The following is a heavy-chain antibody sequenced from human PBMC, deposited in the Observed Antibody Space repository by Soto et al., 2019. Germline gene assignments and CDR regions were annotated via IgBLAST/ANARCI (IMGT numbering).Heavy chain of an antibody. CDR3: ARIVGGSSDY. CDR1: GDSVSNNSAA. CDR2: TYYRSKWYN. D-gene: IGHD2-15*01. Sequence: SQTLSLTCAISGDSVSNNSAAWNWIRQPPSGGLEWLGRTYYRSKWYNDYAFSVKSRITINPDTSKNQFSLQLKSVTPEDAATYYCARIVGGSSDYWGQGTLVTVSS. V-gene: IGHV6-1*01. J-gene: IGHJ4*02.